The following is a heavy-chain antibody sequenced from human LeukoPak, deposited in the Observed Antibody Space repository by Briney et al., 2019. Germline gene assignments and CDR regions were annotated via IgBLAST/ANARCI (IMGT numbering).Heavy chain of an antibody. CDR1: GFTFSGYW. CDR3: ARAYYSDSNALDY. D-gene: IGHD3-22*01. CDR2: INQDGREE. V-gene: IGHV3-7*01. Sequence: PGGSLRLSCAASGFTFSGYWMSWVRQAPGKGLEWVANINQDGREEYYVDSVRGRFTISRDNAKNSLYLQMNSLRAEDTAVYYCARAYYSDSNALDYWGQGTLVTVSS. J-gene: IGHJ4*02.